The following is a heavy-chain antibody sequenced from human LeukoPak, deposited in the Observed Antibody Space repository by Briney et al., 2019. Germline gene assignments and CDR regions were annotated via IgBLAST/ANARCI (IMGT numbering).Heavy chain of an antibody. CDR3: ARARDVAAIGMDV. V-gene: IGHV3-21*06. CDR1: GFTCSSHT. CDR2: TSSSSSYM. Sequence: GGSLRLSFAASGFTCSSHTMNGVRQAPGKGLEWVSSTSSSSSYMYYADSVKGRFTISRDKAKNSMYLQMHSMSAEDTAVYYCARARDVAAIGMDVWGQGTTVTVSS. D-gene: IGHD5-12*01. J-gene: IGHJ6*02.